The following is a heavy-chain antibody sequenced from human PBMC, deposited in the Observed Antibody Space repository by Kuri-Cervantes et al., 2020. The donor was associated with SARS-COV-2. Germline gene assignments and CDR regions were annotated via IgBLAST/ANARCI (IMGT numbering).Heavy chain of an antibody. V-gene: IGHV1-69*06. CDR3: ARLYYYDSSGYYYYYGMDV. Sequence: SVKVSCKASGGTFSSYAISWVRQAPGQGLEWMGGIIPIFGTANYAQKFQGRVTITADKSTSTAHMELRSLRSDDTAVYYCARLYYYDSSGYYYYYGMDVWGQGTTVTVSS. J-gene: IGHJ6*02. D-gene: IGHD3-22*01. CDR2: IIPIFGTA. CDR1: GGTFSSYA.